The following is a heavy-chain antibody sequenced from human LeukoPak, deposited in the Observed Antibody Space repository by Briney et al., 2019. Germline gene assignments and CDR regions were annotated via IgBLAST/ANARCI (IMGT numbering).Heavy chain of an antibody. CDR1: GFTFSSYA. Sequence: TGGSLRLSCAASGFTFSSYAMSWVRQAPGKGLEWVSAISGSGGSTYYADSVKGRFTISRDNSKNTLYLQMNSLRAEDTAVYYCAKDLGRIAVAGTERDYWGQGTLVTVSS. CDR2: ISGSGGST. V-gene: IGHV3-23*01. D-gene: IGHD6-19*01. J-gene: IGHJ4*02. CDR3: AKDLGRIAVAGTERDY.